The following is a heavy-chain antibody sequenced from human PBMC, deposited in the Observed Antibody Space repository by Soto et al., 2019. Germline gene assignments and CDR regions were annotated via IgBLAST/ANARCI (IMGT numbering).Heavy chain of an antibody. CDR1: CGSITSGDNY. CDR3: ASTYWSGWGRRLFYS. J-gene: IGHJ4*02. D-gene: IGHD3-3*01. CDR2: IYYSGHT. Sequence: SETLSLTCTVSCGSITSGDNYWRWIRQPPGKGLEWIGYIYYSGHTYYNPSLKSRLTISVHTSKNHFTLRLSSVTAADTAVYYCASTYWSGWGRRLFYSWGPGALVT. V-gene: IGHV4-30-4*01.